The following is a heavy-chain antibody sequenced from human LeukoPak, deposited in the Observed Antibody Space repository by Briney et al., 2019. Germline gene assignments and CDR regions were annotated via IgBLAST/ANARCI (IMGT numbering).Heavy chain of an antibody. CDR3: ARDWGIAAAGTMETFDY. J-gene: IGHJ4*02. Sequence: GGSLRLSCAASGFAFDDYGMSWVRQAPGKGLEWVSGINWNGGSTGYADSVKGRFTISRDNAKNSLYLQMNSLRAEDTALYYCARDWGIAAAGTMETFDYWGQGTLVTVSS. CDR1: GFAFDDYG. CDR2: INWNGGST. V-gene: IGHV3-20*04. D-gene: IGHD6-13*01.